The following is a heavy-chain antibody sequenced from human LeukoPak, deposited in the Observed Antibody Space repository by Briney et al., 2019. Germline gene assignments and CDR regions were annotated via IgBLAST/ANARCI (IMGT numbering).Heavy chain of an antibody. CDR1: GFTFSSYA. J-gene: IGHJ4*02. CDR2: ISGSGGST. CDR3: ARDGLGYYDSSGYFNY. D-gene: IGHD3-22*01. Sequence: GGSLRLSCAASGFTFSSYAMSWVRQAPGKGLEWVSAISGSGGSTYYADSVKGRFTISRDNSKNTLYLQMNSLRAEDTAVYYCARDGLGYYDSSGYFNYWGQGTLVTVSS. V-gene: IGHV3-23*01.